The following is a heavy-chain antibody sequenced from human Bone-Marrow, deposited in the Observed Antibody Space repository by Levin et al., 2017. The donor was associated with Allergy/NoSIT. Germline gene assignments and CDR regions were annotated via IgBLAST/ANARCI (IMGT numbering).Heavy chain of an antibody. Sequence: SETLSLTCAVYGGSFSGYYWSWIRQPPGKGLEWIGEINHSGSTNYNPSLKSRVTISVDTSKNQFSLKLSSVTAADTAVYYCARGGIAAAGGYYYYYYMDVWGKGTTVTVSS. CDR3: ARGGIAAAGGYYYYYYMDV. CDR1: GGSFSGYY. V-gene: IGHV4-34*01. D-gene: IGHD6-13*01. J-gene: IGHJ6*03. CDR2: INHSGST.